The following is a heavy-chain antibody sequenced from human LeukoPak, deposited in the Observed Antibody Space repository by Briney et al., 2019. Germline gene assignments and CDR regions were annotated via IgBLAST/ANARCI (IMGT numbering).Heavy chain of an antibody. Sequence: PGGSLRLSCAASGFTFSNAWMSWVRQAPGKGLEWVGRIKSKTDGGTTDYAAPVKGRFTISRDDSKNTLYLQMNSLRAEDTAVYYCAKDLVDSYAYSSGWYDYWGQGTLVTVSS. CDR2: IKSKTDGGTT. D-gene: IGHD6-19*01. J-gene: IGHJ4*02. CDR1: GFTFSNAW. V-gene: IGHV3-15*01. CDR3: AKDLVDSYAYSSGWYDY.